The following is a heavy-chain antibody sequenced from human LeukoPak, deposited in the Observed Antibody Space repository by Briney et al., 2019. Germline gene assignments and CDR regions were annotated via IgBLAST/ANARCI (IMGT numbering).Heavy chain of an antibody. Sequence: ASVEVSCKASGYTFTSYDINWVRQATGQGLEWMGWMNPNSGNTGYAQKFQGRVTMTRNTSISTAYMELSSLRSEDTAVYYCARGLGEWFGGGMDVWGQGTTVTVSS. CDR1: GYTFTSYD. D-gene: IGHD3-10*01. J-gene: IGHJ6*02. CDR3: ARGLGEWFGGGMDV. CDR2: MNPNSGNT. V-gene: IGHV1-8*01.